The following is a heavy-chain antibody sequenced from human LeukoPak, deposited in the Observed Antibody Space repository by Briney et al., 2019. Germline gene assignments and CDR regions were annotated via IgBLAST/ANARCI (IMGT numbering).Heavy chain of an antibody. CDR3: ARPPGIAAAWFDP. Sequence: PSETLSLTCTVSGGSISSSSYNWGWIRQPPGKGLEWIGSIDNSGSTYYNPSLKSRVSISVNTSKYQLSLQLSSVTAADTAVYYCARPPGIAAAWFDPWGQGTLVTVSS. CDR2: IDNSGST. D-gene: IGHD6-25*01. J-gene: IGHJ5*02. V-gene: IGHV4-39*01. CDR1: GGSISSSSYN.